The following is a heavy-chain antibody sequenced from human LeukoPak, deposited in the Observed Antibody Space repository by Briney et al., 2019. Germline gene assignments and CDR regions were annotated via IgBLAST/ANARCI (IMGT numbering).Heavy chain of an antibody. CDR3: AKDRGYITYYFDY. D-gene: IGHD3-10*01. Sequence: GGSLRLSCAASGFTFSSYGMHWVRQAPGKGLDWVAVISYDGSNKYYADSVKGRFAISRDTSKNTLNLQMNSLRAEDTAVYYCAKDRGYITYYFDYWGQGTLVTVSS. V-gene: IGHV3-30*18. J-gene: IGHJ4*02. CDR1: GFTFSSYG. CDR2: ISYDGSNK.